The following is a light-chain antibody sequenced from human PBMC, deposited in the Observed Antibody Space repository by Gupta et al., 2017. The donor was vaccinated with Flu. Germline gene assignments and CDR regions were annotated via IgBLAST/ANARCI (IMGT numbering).Light chain of an antibody. J-gene: IGLJ1*01. Sequence: QSVLTQPPPASGSPGQSVAISCTGTSSDIGRYNYVSWYQQYPGKAPKLIIYEVTKRPSGVPDRFSRSKSGNTASLTVSGLRGEDEADYYCSSYGYSRVFGTGTKVTVL. CDR1: SSDIGRYNY. V-gene: IGLV2-8*01. CDR3: SSYGYSRV. CDR2: EVT.